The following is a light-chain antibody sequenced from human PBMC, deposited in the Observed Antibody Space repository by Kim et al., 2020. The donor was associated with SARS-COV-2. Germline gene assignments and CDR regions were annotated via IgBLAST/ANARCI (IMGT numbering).Light chain of an antibody. CDR2: EDN. V-gene: IGLV6-57*01. Sequence: KPVTSSCNRSSGRIASNYVQWYQQRPGSSPTTVIYEDNQRPSGVPDRFSGSIDRSSNSASLTISGLKTEDEADYYCQSYDSSANWVFGGGTQLTVL. J-gene: IGLJ3*02. CDR3: QSYDSSANWV. CDR1: SGRIASNY.